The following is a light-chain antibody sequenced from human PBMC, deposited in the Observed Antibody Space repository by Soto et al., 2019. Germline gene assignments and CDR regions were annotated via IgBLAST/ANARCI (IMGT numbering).Light chain of an antibody. Sequence: DIQMTLSPSSRAGSVAHRLTITCRASQSIAGYLSWYQQRPGKAPKFLIYSASSLQRGVPSRFSGSGSGTDFSLTINGLQPEDFATYFCQQSFSVPITFGQGTRLENK. V-gene: IGKV1-39*01. J-gene: IGKJ5*01. CDR3: QQSFSVPIT. CDR2: SAS. CDR1: QSIAGY.